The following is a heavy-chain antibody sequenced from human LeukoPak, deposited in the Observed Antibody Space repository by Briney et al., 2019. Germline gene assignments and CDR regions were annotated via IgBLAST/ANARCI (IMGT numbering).Heavy chain of an antibody. CDR2: IYYSGST. Sequence: SETLSLTCTVSGGSISSSSYYWGWIRQPPGKGLEWIGSIYYSGSTYYNPSLKSRVAISVDTSKNQFSLKLSSVTAADTAVYYCARLVRYSGSYYDYWGQGTLVTVSS. CDR3: ARLVRYSGSYYDY. CDR1: GGSISSSSYY. D-gene: IGHD1-26*01. J-gene: IGHJ4*02. V-gene: IGHV4-39*01.